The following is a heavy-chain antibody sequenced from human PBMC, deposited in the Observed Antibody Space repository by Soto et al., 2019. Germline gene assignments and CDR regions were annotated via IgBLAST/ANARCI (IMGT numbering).Heavy chain of an antibody. D-gene: IGHD3-3*01. V-gene: IGHV1-46*01. Sequence: ASVKVSCKASGYTFTSYYMHWVRQAPGQGLEWMGIINPSGGSTSYAQKFQGRVTMTRDTSTSTVYMELSSLRSEDTAVYYCARDFALRFLEWSLSSYAYYYYYYCMDVWGQGTTVTVSS. CDR2: INPSGGST. CDR1: GYTFTSYY. CDR3: ARDFALRFLEWSLSSYAYYYYYYCMDV. J-gene: IGHJ6*02.